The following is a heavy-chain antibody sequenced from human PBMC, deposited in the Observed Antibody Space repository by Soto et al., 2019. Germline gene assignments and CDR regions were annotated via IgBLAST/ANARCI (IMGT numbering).Heavy chain of an antibody. Sequence: PGGSLRLSCAASGFTFSSYAMKWVRQAPGKGLEWVSLIGESGTPTYYADSVKGRFTISRDNSGNTLFLEMYSLRAEDRAVYYCAKEGVGQWLMGYFDLWGRGTLVTVPS. CDR2: IGESGTPT. CDR1: GFTFSSYA. J-gene: IGHJ2*01. D-gene: IGHD6-19*01. V-gene: IGHV3-23*01. CDR3: AKEGVGQWLMGYFDL.